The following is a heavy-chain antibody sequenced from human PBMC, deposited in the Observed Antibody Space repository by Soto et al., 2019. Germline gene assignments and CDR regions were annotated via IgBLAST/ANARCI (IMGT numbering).Heavy chain of an antibody. CDR3: AKDVPIVVVPAAARHAGFDP. CDR1: GFTFSSYA. J-gene: IGHJ5*02. D-gene: IGHD2-2*01. V-gene: IGHV3-23*01. Sequence: GGSLRLSCAASGFTFSSYAMSWVRQAPGKGLEWVSAISGSGGSTYYADSVKGRFTISRANSKNTLYLQMNSLRAEDTAVYYCAKDVPIVVVPAAARHAGFDPWGQGTLVTVSS. CDR2: ISGSGGST.